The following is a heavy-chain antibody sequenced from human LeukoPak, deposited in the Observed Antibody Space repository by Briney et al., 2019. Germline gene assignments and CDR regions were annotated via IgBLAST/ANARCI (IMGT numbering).Heavy chain of an antibody. CDR1: GFTFSSYA. Sequence: GGSLRLSCAASGFTFSSYAMSWVRQAPGKGLEWVSSISSGSSYIYYADSVKGRFTISRDNAKNSLFLQMNSLRAEDTAVYFCAREVGATRDFDYWGQGTLVTVSS. D-gene: IGHD1-26*01. J-gene: IGHJ4*02. V-gene: IGHV3-21*01. CDR2: ISSGSSYI. CDR3: AREVGATRDFDY.